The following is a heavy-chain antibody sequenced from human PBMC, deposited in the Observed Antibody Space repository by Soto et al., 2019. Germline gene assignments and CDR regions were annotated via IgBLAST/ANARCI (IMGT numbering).Heavy chain of an antibody. J-gene: IGHJ3*02. Sequence: PSETLSLTCAVSGGSISSGGSSWSWIRQPPGKGLEWIGSIYYSGSTYYNPSLKSRVTISVDTSKNQFSLKLSSVTAADTAVYYCARDLGRYYDSSGYYHDAFDIWGQGTMVTVSS. V-gene: IGHV4-30-2*03. CDR2: IYYSGST. CDR1: GGSISSGGSS. CDR3: ARDLGRYYDSSGYYHDAFDI. D-gene: IGHD3-22*01.